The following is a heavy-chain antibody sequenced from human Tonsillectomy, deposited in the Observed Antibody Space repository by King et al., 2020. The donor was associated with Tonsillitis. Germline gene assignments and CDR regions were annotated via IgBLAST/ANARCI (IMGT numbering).Heavy chain of an antibody. Sequence: VQLQESGPGLVKPSETLSLTCTVSGYSISSDYYWGWIRQPPGKGLEWIGSINHSGYTYYSPSLKSRVTISEDTSKNQFSLRLSSVTAADTAVYYCARGLIGGHHLSPAGDWGPGTLVTVSS. CDR1: GYSISSDYY. V-gene: IGHV4-38-2*02. CDR2: INHSGYT. CDR3: ARGLIGGHHLSPAGD. J-gene: IGHJ4*02. D-gene: IGHD3-16*01.